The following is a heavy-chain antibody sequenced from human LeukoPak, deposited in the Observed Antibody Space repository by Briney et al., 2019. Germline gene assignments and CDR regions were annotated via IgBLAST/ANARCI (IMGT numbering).Heavy chain of an antibody. V-gene: IGHV5-51*01. J-gene: IGHJ4*02. CDR3: ASPPPDSSSWYPLGY. D-gene: IGHD6-13*01. CDR1: GYTFTSYG. Sequence: KVSCKASGYTFTSYGISWVRQMPGKGLEWMGIIYPGDSDTRYSPSFQGQVTISADKSISTAYLQWSSLKASDTAMYYCASPPPDSSSWYPLGYWGQGTLVTVSS. CDR2: IYPGDSDT.